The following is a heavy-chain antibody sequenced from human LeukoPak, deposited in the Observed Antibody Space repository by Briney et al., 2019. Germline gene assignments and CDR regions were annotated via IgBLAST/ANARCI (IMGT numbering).Heavy chain of an antibody. Sequence: GESQKISCKAAGYSFTSYWIGWGRQMPGKGLEWMGIIYPGDSDTRYSPSFQGQVTISADKSISTAYLQWSSLKASDTAMYYCARPLDYGDYVVDYWGQGTLVTVSS. CDR3: ARPLDYGDYVVDY. D-gene: IGHD4-17*01. V-gene: IGHV5-51*01. CDR2: IYPGDSDT. J-gene: IGHJ4*02. CDR1: GYSFTSYW.